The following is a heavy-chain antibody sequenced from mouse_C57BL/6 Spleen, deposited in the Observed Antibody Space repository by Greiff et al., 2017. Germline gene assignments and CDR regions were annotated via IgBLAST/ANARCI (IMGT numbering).Heavy chain of an antibody. V-gene: IGHV3-6*01. J-gene: IGHJ1*03. CDR3: ASRPYYGSSPWYFDV. CDR1: GYSITSGYY. D-gene: IGHD1-1*01. Sequence: VQLKESGPGLVKPSQSLSLTCSVTGYSITSGYYWNWIRQFPGNKLEWMGYISYDGSNNYNPSLKNRISITRDTSKNQFFLKLNSLTTEDTATYYCASRPYYGSSPWYFDVWGTGTTVTVSS. CDR2: ISYDGSN.